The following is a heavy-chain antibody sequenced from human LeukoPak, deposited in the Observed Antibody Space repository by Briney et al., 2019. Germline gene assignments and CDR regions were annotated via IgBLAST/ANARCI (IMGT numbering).Heavy chain of an antibody. J-gene: IGHJ4*02. CDR1: GGTFSSYA. CDR2: IIPNFGTA. D-gene: IGHD3-3*01. Sequence: EASVKVSCKASGGTFSSYAISWVRQAPGQGLEWMGGIIPNFGTANYAQKFQGRVTITADESTSTAYMELSSLRSEDTAVYYCAPDFWSGYSGDYWGQGTLVTVSS. V-gene: IGHV1-69*01. CDR3: APDFWSGYSGDY.